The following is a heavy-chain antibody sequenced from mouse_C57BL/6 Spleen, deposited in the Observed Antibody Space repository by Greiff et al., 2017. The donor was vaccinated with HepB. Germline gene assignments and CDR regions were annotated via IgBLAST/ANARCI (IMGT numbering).Heavy chain of an antibody. CDR1: GFTFSDYY. D-gene: IGHD2-4*01. V-gene: IGHV5-12*01. J-gene: IGHJ3*01. CDR3: SRHALYDYDEGFAY. CDR2: ISNGGGST. Sequence: EVNLVESGGGLVQPGGSLKLSCAASGFTFSDYYMYWVRQTPEKRLEWVAYISNGGGSTYYPDTVKGRFTISRDNAKNTLYLQMSRLKSEDTAMYYCSRHALYDYDEGFAYWGQGTLVTVSA.